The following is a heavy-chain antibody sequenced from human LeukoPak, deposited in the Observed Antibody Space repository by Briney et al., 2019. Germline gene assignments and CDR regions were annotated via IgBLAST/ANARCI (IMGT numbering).Heavy chain of an antibody. D-gene: IGHD6-19*01. V-gene: IGHV3-53*01. CDR1: GFTVSSNY. CDR2: IYSGGST. CDR3: AKDRIAVAGTACWFDS. Sequence: GGSLRLSCAASGFTVSSNYMSWVRQAPGKGLEWVSIIYSGGSTYYADSVKGRFTISRDNSKSTLYVQMNSLRGEDTAVYYCAKDRIAVAGTACWFDSWGQGTLVTVSS. J-gene: IGHJ5*01.